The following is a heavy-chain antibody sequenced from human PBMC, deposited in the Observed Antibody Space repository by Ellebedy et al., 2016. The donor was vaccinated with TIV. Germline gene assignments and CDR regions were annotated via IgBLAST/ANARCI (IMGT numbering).Heavy chain of an antibody. D-gene: IGHD4-17*01. V-gene: IGHV1-69*13. J-gene: IGHJ3*02. CDR1: GGIFSSST. CDR3: ARATVTTYALDI. CDR2: IIPVFGTA. Sequence: SVKVSCKASGGIFSSSTITWVRQAPGQGLEWMGGIIPVFGTANYAQKFQGRVTIFADVSTSTAYLEVSSLTSEDTAVYYCARATVTTYALDIWGQGTMITVSS.